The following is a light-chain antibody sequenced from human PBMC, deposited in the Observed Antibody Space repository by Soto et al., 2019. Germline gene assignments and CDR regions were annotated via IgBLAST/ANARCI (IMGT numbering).Light chain of an antibody. CDR2: DAS. V-gene: IGKV3-11*01. CDR3: QQRRNWPVT. J-gene: IGKJ4*01. Sequence: EIVLTQSPATLSLSPGEKATLACRASQSVDSFLAWYQQQPGQAPRLLIYDASNRATGIPARFSGSGSGTDFTLTISSLEPEDFAVYYCQQRRNWPVTLGGGTKVDIK. CDR1: QSVDSF.